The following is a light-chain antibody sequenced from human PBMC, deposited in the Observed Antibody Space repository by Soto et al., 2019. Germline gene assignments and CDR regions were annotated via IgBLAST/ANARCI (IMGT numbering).Light chain of an antibody. J-gene: IGKJ5*01. V-gene: IGKV1-39*01. CDR3: QKSYMDPIT. Sequence: DIQMTPSQSSLSASVLYIVNITCRASQSISTYLNWYQKKPGKAPNLLIYDASRLQSGVPSRFSGSGGGTDFTLSISSVQPEDFATYFCQKSYMDPITFGQGTRLEIK. CDR1: QSISTY. CDR2: DAS.